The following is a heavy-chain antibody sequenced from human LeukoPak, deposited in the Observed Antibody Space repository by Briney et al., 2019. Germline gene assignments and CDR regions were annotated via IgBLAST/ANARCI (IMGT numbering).Heavy chain of an antibody. CDR1: GDSISSYY. CDR3: ARGSTNYDP. Sequence: SETLSPTCTVSGDSISSYYWSWIRQPPGKRLEWIGYIYYSGSTNYNPSLKSRVTISVDTSKNQFYLKLSSVTAADTAVYYCARGSTNYDPWGQGTLVTVSS. CDR2: IYYSGST. V-gene: IGHV4-59*01. D-gene: IGHD1-1*01. J-gene: IGHJ5*02.